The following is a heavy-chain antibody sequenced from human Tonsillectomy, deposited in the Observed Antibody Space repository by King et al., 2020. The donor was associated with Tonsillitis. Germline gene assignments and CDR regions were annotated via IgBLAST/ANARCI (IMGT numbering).Heavy chain of an antibody. CDR2: ISYAGSNK. D-gene: IGHD2-15*01. Sequence: VQLVESGGGVVQPGRSLRLSCAASGFTFSSYGMHWVRQAPGKGLEWVAVISYAGSNKYYADSVKGRFTVSRENSKNTLYLQMNSLIAEDTAVYYCAKAQTYSDDAFDIWGQGTMVTVSS. V-gene: IGHV3-30*18. CDR1: GFTFSSYG. J-gene: IGHJ3*02. CDR3: AKAQTYSDDAFDI.